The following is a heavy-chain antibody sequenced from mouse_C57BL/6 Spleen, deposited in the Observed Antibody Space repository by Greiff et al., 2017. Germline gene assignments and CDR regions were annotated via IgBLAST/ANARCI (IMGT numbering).Heavy chain of an antibody. D-gene: IGHD1-1*01. CDR1: GYTFTSYW. J-gene: IGHJ4*01. Sequence: QVQLQQPGAELVKPGASVKMSCKASGYTFTSYWITWVKQRPGQGLEWIGDIYPGRGSTNYKEKFKSKATLTVDTSSSTAYMQLSSLTSEDSSVYYCARRGYYGSSYEGAMYYWGQGTSVTVSS. CDR3: ARRGYYGSSYEGAMYY. CDR2: IYPGRGST. V-gene: IGHV1-55*01.